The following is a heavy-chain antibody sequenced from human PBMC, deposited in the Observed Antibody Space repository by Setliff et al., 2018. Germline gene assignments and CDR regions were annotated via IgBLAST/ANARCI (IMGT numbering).Heavy chain of an antibody. CDR2: INPGGGSS. J-gene: IGHJ4*02. CDR3: ARAGSAAAGRKGVFDH. D-gene: IGHD6-13*01. Sequence: ASVKVSCKVSGGSFSNYAINWVRQAPGQGLEWMGIINPGGGSSSSTEKFQGRVTMTRDTSASTVYMEMGNLTSDDTAVYYCARAGSAAAGRKGVFDHWGQGTLVTVSS. V-gene: IGHV1-46*01. CDR1: GGSFSNYA.